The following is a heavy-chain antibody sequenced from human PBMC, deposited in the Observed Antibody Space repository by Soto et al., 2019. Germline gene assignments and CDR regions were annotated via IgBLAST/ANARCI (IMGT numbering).Heavy chain of an antibody. D-gene: IGHD2-21*02. Sequence: QVQLQESGPGLVKPSQTLSLTCTVSGGSISSGGYYWSWIRQHPGKGLEWIGYIYYSGSTYYNPSLKGRVTMSVDTAKNQFSLKLSSVTAADTAVDYCARVKEGDFTPPPYWGQGTLVPLSS. CDR2: IYYSGST. CDR1: GGSISSGGYY. V-gene: IGHV4-31*03. CDR3: ARVKEGDFTPPPY. J-gene: IGHJ4*02.